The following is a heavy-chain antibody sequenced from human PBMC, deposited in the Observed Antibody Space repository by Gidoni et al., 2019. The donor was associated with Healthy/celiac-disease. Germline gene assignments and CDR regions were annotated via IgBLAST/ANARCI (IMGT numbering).Heavy chain of an antibody. D-gene: IGHD3-22*01. CDR2: ISSSRSTI. Sequence: VQLGESGGGVVQPGGSLRLSCAASGFTYSSYSMNRVLQAPGKGLAWVSYISSSRSTIYYADSVKVRFTISRDNAKNSLYLQMNSLRDEDTAVYYCARDHRSGYYYVDYWGQGTLVTVAS. V-gene: IGHV3-48*02. J-gene: IGHJ4*02. CDR1: GFTYSSYS. CDR3: ARDHRSGYYYVDY.